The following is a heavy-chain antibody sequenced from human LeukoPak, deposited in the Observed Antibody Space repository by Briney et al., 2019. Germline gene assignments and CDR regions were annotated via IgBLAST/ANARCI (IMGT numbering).Heavy chain of an antibody. J-gene: IGHJ6*03. CDR1: GGSFSGYY. CDR3: ARGRTPLLRAYYYYYYYMDA. CDR2: INHSGST. V-gene: IGHV4-34*01. Sequence: SETLSLTCAVYGGSFSGYYWSWIRQPPGKGLEWIGEINHSGSTNYNPSLKSRVTISVDTSKNQFSLKLSSVTAADTAVYYCARGRTPLLRAYYYYYYYMDAWGKGTTVTVSS. D-gene: IGHD2/OR15-2a*01.